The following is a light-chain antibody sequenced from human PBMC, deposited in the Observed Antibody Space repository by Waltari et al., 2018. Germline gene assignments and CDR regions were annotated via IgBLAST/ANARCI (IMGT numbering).Light chain of an antibody. Sequence: SSSNLAWYQQKPGKAPKLLIYGASRRTTGIPYRFSGSGSGTDFSLTISRLEPEDFAIYYCQQHDTLPATFGQGTKVEIK. CDR1: SSSN. V-gene: IGKV3-20*01. CDR2: GAS. CDR3: QQHDTLPAT. J-gene: IGKJ1*01.